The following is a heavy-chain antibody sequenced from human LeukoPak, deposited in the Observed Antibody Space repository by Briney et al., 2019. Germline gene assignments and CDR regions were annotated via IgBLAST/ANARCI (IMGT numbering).Heavy chain of an antibody. CDR1: GGSISSHY. CDR3: ARDRNYCTNGVCYRAFDY. V-gene: IGHV4-59*11. D-gene: IGHD2-8*01. J-gene: IGHJ4*02. Sequence: SETLSLTCTVSGGSISSHYWSWIRQPPGKGLEWIGYIYYSGSTNYNPSLKSRVTISVDTSKNQFSLKLSSVTAADTAVYYCARDRNYCTNGVCYRAFDYWGQGTLVTVSS. CDR2: IYYSGST.